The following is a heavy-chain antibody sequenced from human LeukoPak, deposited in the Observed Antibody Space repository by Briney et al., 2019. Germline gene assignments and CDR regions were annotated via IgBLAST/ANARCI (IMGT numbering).Heavy chain of an antibody. J-gene: IGHJ4*02. CDR2: IYQNGRT. CDR3: AREDRNGNSGYAIGD. CDR1: GGSMSSYY. V-gene: IGHV4-59*01. Sequence: SQALSLTCTVSGGSMSSYYWSWIRQPPGKGLEWIGYIYQNGRTNYNPSLKSRVTISVDTSKNHFSLNLTSVTAADTAVYFCAREDRNGNSGYAIGDWGQGILVTVSS. D-gene: IGHD5-12*01.